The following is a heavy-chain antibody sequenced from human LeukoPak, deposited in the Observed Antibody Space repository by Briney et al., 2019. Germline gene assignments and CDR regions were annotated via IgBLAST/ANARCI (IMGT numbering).Heavy chain of an antibody. D-gene: IGHD6-19*01. CDR1: GFTFSSYS. Sequence: GGSLRLSCAASGFTFSSYSMNWVRQAPGKGLEWVSSISSSSTNIYYADSVKGRFTISRDNAKNSLYLQMNSLRAEDTAVYYCASSPSSGWYELDYWGQGTLVTVSS. J-gene: IGHJ4*02. CDR2: ISSSSTNI. V-gene: IGHV3-21*01. CDR3: ASSPSSGWYELDY.